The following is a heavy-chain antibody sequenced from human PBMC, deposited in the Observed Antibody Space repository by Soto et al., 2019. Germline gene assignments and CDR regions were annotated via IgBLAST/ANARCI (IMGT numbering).Heavy chain of an antibody. CDR1: GGSITSPHW. CDR2: IYHSGLT. CDR3: AREWYNWNDGWFDP. D-gene: IGHD1-20*01. Sequence: QVQLQESGPGLVKPSGTLSLTCAVSGGSITSPHWWSWVRQPPGPGLEWIGEIYHSGLTHYNPSLTSRVTISVDKSKNQFSLNLRSVTAADTAVYFCAREWYNWNDGWFDPWGQGTLVTVSS. V-gene: IGHV4-4*02. J-gene: IGHJ5*02.